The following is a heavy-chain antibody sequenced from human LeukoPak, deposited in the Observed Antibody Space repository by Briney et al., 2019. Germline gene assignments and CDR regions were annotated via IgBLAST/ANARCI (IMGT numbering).Heavy chain of an antibody. J-gene: IGHJ4*02. V-gene: IGHV3-23*01. D-gene: IGHD1-7*01. CDR3: AKLRGGTTRNSYDY. Sequence: GGSLRLSCAASGFTFSSYAMSWVRQAPGKGLEWVSAISGSGGSTYYADSVKGRFTISRDNSKNTLYLQMNSLRAEDTAVYYCAKLRGGTTRNSYDYWGQGTLVTVSS. CDR1: GFTFSSYA. CDR2: ISGSGGST.